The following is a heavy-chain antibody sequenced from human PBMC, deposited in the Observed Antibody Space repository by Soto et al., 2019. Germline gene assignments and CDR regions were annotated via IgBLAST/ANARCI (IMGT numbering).Heavy chain of an antibody. CDR3: ARLIVELGAAGWGRPMDV. D-gene: IGHD2-2*01. CDR2: INSGGVT. V-gene: IGHV3-23*01. Sequence: EVQLLESGGGLVQPGGSLRLYCAASGFTFSSHVMTWVRQGPGKGLQWVSTINSGGVTYYADSVKGRFTISRDNSRNTLYLQMNSLSAEDTAVYYCARLIVELGAAGWGRPMDVWGQGTTVTVSS. J-gene: IGHJ6*02. CDR1: GFTFSSHV.